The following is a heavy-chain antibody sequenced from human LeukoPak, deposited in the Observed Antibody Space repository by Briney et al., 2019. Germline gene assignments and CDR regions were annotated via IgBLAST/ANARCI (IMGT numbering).Heavy chain of an antibody. CDR1: GFTFSSYA. V-gene: IGHV3-64*01. D-gene: IGHD4-23*01. Sequence: GGSLRLSCAASGFTFSSYAMHWVRQAPGKGLEYVSAISSNGGTAYYANSVKGRFIISRDNSKNTLYLQMGSLRAEDMAVYYCARGKPMTTVVTPSDCWGQGTLVTVSS. CDR3: ARGKPMTTVVTPSDC. J-gene: IGHJ4*02. CDR2: ISSNGGTA.